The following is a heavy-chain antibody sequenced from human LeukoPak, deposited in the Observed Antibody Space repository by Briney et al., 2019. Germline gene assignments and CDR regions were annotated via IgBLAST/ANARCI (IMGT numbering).Heavy chain of an antibody. D-gene: IGHD2-2*03. V-gene: IGHV5-51*01. CDR3: ARHHGSSPKAFDI. J-gene: IGHJ3*02. CDR1: GYSFTSYW. Sequence: GESLKISCKGSGYSFTSYWIGWVRQMPGKGLEWMGTIYPGDSDTRYSPSFQGQVTISADKSITTAYLQWSSLKASDTAMYYCARHHGSSPKAFDIWGQGTMVTVSS. CDR2: IYPGDSDT.